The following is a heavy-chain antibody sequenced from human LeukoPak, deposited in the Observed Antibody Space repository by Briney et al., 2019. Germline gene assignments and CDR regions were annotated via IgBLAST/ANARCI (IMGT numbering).Heavy chain of an antibody. CDR3: ARDRPGRELLPYLDY. CDR2: LIPIFGTP. Sequence: SVKVSCKASGGILSNYTISWVRQAPGQGLEWMGGLIPIFGTPYYAQNVQGRVTITADGSTSTAFLELRSLKSEDTAVYYCARDRPGRELLPYLDYWGQGTLVTVSS. J-gene: IGHJ4*02. D-gene: IGHD1-26*01. V-gene: IGHV1-69*01. CDR1: GGILSNYT.